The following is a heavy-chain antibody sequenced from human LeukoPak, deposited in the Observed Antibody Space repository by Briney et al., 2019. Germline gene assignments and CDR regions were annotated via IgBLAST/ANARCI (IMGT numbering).Heavy chain of an antibody. J-gene: IGHJ4*02. D-gene: IGHD2-15*01. V-gene: IGHV3-66*03. CDR3: AKGGGSIGRSYYFDY. CDR1: GFTDSSNS. CDR2: IYSDNT. Sequence: GGSLRLSCTVSGFTDSSNSMSWVRQAPGEGLEGVSFIYSDNTHYSDSVKGRFTISIDNPKTTMNLQMNSLRAEDKAVYYFAKGGGSIGRSYYFDYWGQGTLVTVSS.